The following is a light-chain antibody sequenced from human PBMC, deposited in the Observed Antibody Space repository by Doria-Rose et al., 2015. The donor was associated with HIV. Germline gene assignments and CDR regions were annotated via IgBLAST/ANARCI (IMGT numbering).Light chain of an antibody. J-gene: IGLJ3*02. CDR2: LDN. Sequence: VLTQPPSVSVAPGKTARIPCGGNNIGSKHVHWYQHKPGRAPVLVIYLDNDRPSGIPERFSGSNSGNTATLTISRVEAGDEADYYCQVWDGSRVVLGGGTKLTV. CDR1: NIGSKH. CDR3: QVWDGSRVV. V-gene: IGLV3-21*04.